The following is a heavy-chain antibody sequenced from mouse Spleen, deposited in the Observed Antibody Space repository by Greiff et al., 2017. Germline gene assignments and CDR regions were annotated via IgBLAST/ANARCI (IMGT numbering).Heavy chain of an antibody. D-gene: IGHD1-1*01. CDR3: ARRAPSSVVARDWYFDV. CDR2: ISSGGGNT. Sequence: EVQRVESGGGLVKLGGSLKLSCAASGFTFSSYAMSWVRQTPEKRLEWVATISSGGGNTYYPDSVKGRFTISRDNAKNTLYLQMSSLKSEDTAMYYCARRAPSSVVARDWYFDVWGAGTTVTVSS. J-gene: IGHJ1*01. CDR1: GFTFSSYA. V-gene: IGHV5-9-3*01.